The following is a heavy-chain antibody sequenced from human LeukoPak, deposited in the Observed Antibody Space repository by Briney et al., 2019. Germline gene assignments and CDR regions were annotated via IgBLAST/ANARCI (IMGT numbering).Heavy chain of an antibody. CDR2: IYSGGST. D-gene: IGHD3-22*01. J-gene: IGHJ4*02. CDR3: ARVMAPYYYDSSGSYYFDY. CDR1: GFSVSYHY. V-gene: IGHV3-53*01. Sequence: PGGSLRLSCAASGFSVSYHYMTWVRQAPGKGLEWVSVIYSGGSTYYADSVKGRFTISRDNSKNTLYLQMNSLRAEDTAVYYCARVMAPYYYDSSGSYYFDYWGQGTLVTVSS.